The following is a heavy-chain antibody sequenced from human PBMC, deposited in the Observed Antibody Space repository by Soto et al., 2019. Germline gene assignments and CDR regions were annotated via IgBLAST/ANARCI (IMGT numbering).Heavy chain of an antibody. CDR1: GGSISSGDYY. V-gene: IGHV4-30-4*01. J-gene: IGHJ6*02. CDR3: AKEPVSITIFGVNGMDV. D-gene: IGHD3-3*01. CDR2: IYYSGST. Sequence: QVQLQESGPGLVKPSQTLSLTCTVSGGSISSGDYYWSWIRQPPGKGLEWIGYIYYSGSTYYNPSLKRRVPISVDTSKNQFSLKLSSVTAADTAVYYCAKEPVSITIFGVNGMDVWGQGTTVTVSS.